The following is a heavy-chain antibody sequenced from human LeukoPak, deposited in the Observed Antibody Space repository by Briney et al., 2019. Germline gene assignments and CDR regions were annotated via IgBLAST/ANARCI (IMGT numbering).Heavy chain of an antibody. J-gene: IGHJ4*02. V-gene: IGHV3-23*01. D-gene: IGHD5/OR15-5a*01. Sequence: PGGSLRLSCAASGFTFSNYGMSWVRQAPGKGLEWVSAISRSGGNTYYADSVKGRFTISRDNSKNTLYLQMNSLRADDTAVYYCAKARGSSVYEQFDYWGQGTQVTVSP. CDR3: AKARGSSVYEQFDY. CDR2: ISRSGGNT. CDR1: GFTFSNYG.